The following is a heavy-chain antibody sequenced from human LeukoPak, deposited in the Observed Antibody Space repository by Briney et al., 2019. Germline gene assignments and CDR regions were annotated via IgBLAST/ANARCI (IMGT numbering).Heavy chain of an antibody. Sequence: GGSLRLSCAASGFTFSSYDMTWVRQAPGKGLEWVSGISGSGGYTRYADSVKGRYTISRDNSKNTLYLQMNSLRAEDTALYYCAKFGCSSTSCPFDSWGQGTPVTVSS. V-gene: IGHV3-23*01. CDR3: AKFGCSSTSCPFDS. CDR1: GFTFSSYD. J-gene: IGHJ4*02. CDR2: ISGSGGYT. D-gene: IGHD2-2*01.